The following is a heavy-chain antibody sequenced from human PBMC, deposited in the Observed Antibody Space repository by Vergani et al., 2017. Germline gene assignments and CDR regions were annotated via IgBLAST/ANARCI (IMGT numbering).Heavy chain of an antibody. V-gene: IGHV3-23*01. CDR3: ATKCCGTPCCQIAYFRE. CDR2: IKNTGDSN. J-gene: IGHJ1*01. D-gene: IGHD2-21*01. CDR1: GSTLSSNA. Sequence: EVQWLQSEGAVVQPGGSLRLSCVASGSTLSSNAMSWARQGHGQGLEWASSIKNTGDSNHYADSVKGRLTISRDNSKNTLYLQMNSLRTEDTAVYYCATKCCGTPCCQIAYFREWGQGTLVTVSS.